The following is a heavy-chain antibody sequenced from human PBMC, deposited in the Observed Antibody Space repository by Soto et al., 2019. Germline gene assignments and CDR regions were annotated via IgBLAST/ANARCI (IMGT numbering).Heavy chain of an antibody. CDR2: IRSKTDGGTA. V-gene: IGHV3-15*07. CDR3: TTQDDGYWSALGS. J-gene: IGHJ5*01. CDR1: GLTFTDAW. Sequence: PGGSLRLSCVASGLTFTDAWMNWVRQAPGKGLEWVGRIRSKTDGGTADFASPVKGRFTMSRDDSKNTLYLQMNSLKTEDTAVYFCTTQDDGYWSALGSWSRRTLVPVSS. D-gene: IGHD3-3*01.